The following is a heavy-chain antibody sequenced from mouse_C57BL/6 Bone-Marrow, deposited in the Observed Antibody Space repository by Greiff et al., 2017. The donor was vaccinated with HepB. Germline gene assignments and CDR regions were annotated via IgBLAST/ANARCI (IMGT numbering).Heavy chain of an antibody. Sequence: EVQLQQSGPVLVKPGASVKMSCKASGYTFTDYYMNWVKQSHGKSLEWIGVINPYNGGTSYNQKFKGKATLTVDKSSSTAYMELNSLTSEDSAVYYCADYGSSSFDVWGTGTTVTVSS. CDR3: ADYGSSSFDV. D-gene: IGHD1-1*01. J-gene: IGHJ1*03. CDR2: INPYNGGT. V-gene: IGHV1-19*01. CDR1: GYTFTDYY.